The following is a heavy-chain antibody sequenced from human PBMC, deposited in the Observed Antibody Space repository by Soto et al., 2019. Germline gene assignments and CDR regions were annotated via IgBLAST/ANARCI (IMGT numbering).Heavy chain of an antibody. CDR1: GFTFSSYG. CDR3: AKDRYSSGWYDY. J-gene: IGHJ4*02. V-gene: IGHV3-30*18. CDR2: ISYDGSNK. Sequence: GGSLRLSCAASGFTFSSYGMHWVRQAPGKGLEWVAVISYDGSNKYYADSVKGRFTISRDNSKNTLYLQMNSLRAEDTAVYYCAKDRYSSGWYDYWGQGTLVTVSS. D-gene: IGHD6-19*01.